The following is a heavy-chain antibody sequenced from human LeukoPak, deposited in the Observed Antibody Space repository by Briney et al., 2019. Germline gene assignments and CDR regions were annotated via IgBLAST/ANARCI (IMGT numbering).Heavy chain of an antibody. CDR1: GFTFSSNY. Sequence: GGSLRLSCAASGFTFSSNYMSWVRQAPGKGLEWVSVIYSGGSTYYADSVKGRFTISRDNSKNTLYLQMNSLRAEDTAVYYCARALVAAAGGLDYWGQGTLVTVSS. D-gene: IGHD6-13*01. J-gene: IGHJ4*02. CDR3: ARALVAAAGGLDY. V-gene: IGHV3-53*01. CDR2: IYSGGST.